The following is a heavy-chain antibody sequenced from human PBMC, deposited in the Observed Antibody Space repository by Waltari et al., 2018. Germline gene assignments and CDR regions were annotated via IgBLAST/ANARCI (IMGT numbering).Heavy chain of an antibody. CDR2: IKHSGST. J-gene: IGHJ4*02. D-gene: IGHD3-10*01. V-gene: IGHV4-34*01. CDR3: ARGAYGSGSYYNVRCTFFDY. Sequence: EWIGEIKHSGSTNYNPSLKSRVTISVDTSKNQFSLKLSSVTAADTAVYYCARGAYGSGSYYNVRCTFFDYWGQGTLVTVSS.